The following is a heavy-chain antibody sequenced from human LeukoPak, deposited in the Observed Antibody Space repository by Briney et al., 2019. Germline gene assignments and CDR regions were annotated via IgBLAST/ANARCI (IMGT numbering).Heavy chain of an antibody. CDR1: GYTFTGYY. CDR3: ARGLRGGSYWGSHYYYYYMDV. CDR2: INPNSGGT. V-gene: IGHV1-2*02. Sequence: ASVKVSCKASGYTFTGYYMHWVRQAPGQGLEWMGWINPNSGGTNYAQKFQGRVTMTRDTSISTAYMELSRLRSDDTAVYYCARGLRGGSYWGSHYYYYYMDVWGKGTTVTVSS. J-gene: IGHJ6*03. D-gene: IGHD1-26*01.